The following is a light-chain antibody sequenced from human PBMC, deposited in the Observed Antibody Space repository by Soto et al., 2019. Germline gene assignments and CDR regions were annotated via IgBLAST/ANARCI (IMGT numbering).Light chain of an antibody. Sequence: QLVLTQSPSASASLGTSVKLTCTLSSGHSSYVIAWHQQQPEKGPRYLMKLNSDGSHSKGDGIPGRFSGSSSGAERYLTISSLQSEDEADYYCQTWSAGMVVFRGGTKLTVL. CDR3: QTWSAGMVV. V-gene: IGLV4-69*01. CDR1: SGHSSYV. CDR2: LNSDGSH. J-gene: IGLJ2*01.